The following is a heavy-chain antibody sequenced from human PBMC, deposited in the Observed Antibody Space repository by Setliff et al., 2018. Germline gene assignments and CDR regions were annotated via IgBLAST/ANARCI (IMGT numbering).Heavy chain of an antibody. CDR3: ARDSKLGITGTTMYDY. CDR2: IYTDGTIT. D-gene: IGHD1-20*01. CDR1: GFTFSNYW. Sequence: LRLSCAASGFTFSNYWMHWVRQAPGKGLVWVSRIYTDGTITSYADSVKGRFTISRDNAKNSLYLQMNSLRAEDTAVYYCARDSKLGITGTTMYDYWGQGTLVTVSS. J-gene: IGHJ4*02. V-gene: IGHV3-74*01.